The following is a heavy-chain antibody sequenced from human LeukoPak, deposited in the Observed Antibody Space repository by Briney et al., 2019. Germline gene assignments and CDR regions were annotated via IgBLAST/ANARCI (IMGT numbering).Heavy chain of an antibody. CDR3: AMYSGSYVPPWAPLQH. CDR2: ISAYNGNT. V-gene: IGHV1-18*01. Sequence: GASVKVSCKASGYTFTSYGISWVRQAPGQGLEWMGWISAYNGNTNYAQKLQGRVTMTTDTSTSTAYMELRSLRSDDTAVYYCAMYSGSYVPPWAPLQHWGQGTLVTVSS. D-gene: IGHD1-26*01. CDR1: GYTFTSYG. J-gene: IGHJ1*01.